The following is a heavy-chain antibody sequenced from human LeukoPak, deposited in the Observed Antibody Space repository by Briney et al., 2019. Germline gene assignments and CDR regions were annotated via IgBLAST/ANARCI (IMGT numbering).Heavy chain of an antibody. CDR3: AREESTPAPPERWFDP. CDR1: GGSISSGGYY. V-gene: IGHV4-30-2*01. Sequence: SETLSLTCTVSGGSISSGGYYWSWIRQPPGKGLEWIGYIYHSGSTYYNPSLKSRVTISVDRSKNQFSLKLSSVTAADTAVYYCAREESTPAPPERWFDPWGQGTLVTVSS. J-gene: IGHJ5*02. D-gene: IGHD1-1*01. CDR2: IYHSGST.